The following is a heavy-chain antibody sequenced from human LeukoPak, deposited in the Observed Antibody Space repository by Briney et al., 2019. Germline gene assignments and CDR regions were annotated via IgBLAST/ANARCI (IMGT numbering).Heavy chain of an antibody. CDR3: ARDQTGELWFGESHPYGMDV. J-gene: IGHJ6*02. V-gene: IGHV3-33*01. Sequence: PGGSLRLSCAASGFTFSSYGMHWVRQAPGKGLEWVAVIWYDGSNKYYADSVKGRFTISRDNSKNTLYLQMNSLRAEDTAVYYCARDQTGELWFGESHPYGMDVWGQGTTVTVSS. D-gene: IGHD3-10*01. CDR1: GFTFSSYG. CDR2: IWYDGSNK.